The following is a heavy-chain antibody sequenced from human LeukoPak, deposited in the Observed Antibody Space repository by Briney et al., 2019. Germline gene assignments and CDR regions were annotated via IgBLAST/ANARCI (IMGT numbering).Heavy chain of an antibody. D-gene: IGHD1-26*01. V-gene: IGHV3-21*04. CDR1: GFTFSSYS. Sequence: PGGSLRLSCAASGFTFSSYSMNWVRQAPGKGLEWVSSISSSSSYIYYADSVKGRFTISRDNAKNSLYLQMNSLRAEDTAVYYCARGGLGATNWNAFDIWGQGTMVTVSS. J-gene: IGHJ3*02. CDR2: ISSSSSYI. CDR3: ARGGLGATNWNAFDI.